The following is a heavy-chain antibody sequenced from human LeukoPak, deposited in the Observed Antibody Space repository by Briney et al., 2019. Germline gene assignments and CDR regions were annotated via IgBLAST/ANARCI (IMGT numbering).Heavy chain of an antibody. D-gene: IGHD7-27*01. J-gene: IGHJ4*02. CDR1: GGSFSGYY. Sequence: PSETLSLTCAVYGGSFSGYYWSWIRQPPGKGLEWIGEINHSGSTNYNPSLKSRVTISLDTSKNQFSLKLSSVNAADTAVYYCARGPAFGELGYWGQGTLVTVSS. V-gene: IGHV4-34*01. CDR2: INHSGST. CDR3: ARGPAFGELGY.